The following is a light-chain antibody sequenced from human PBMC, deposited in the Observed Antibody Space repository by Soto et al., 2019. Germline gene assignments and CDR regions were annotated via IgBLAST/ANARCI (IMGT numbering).Light chain of an antibody. J-gene: IGKJ5*01. Sequence: EIVMTQSPATLSVSTGARTPLSCRASQSVSNNYLAWYQQKPGQAPRLLIYGASSRATGIPDRFSGSGSGTDFTLTISRLEPEDFAVYYCQQCGSPTTFGQGTRLEIK. V-gene: IGKV3-20*01. CDR3: QQCGSPTT. CDR1: QSVSNNY. CDR2: GAS.